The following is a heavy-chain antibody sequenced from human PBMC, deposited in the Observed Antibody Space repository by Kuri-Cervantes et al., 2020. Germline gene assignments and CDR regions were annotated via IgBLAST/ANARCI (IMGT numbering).Heavy chain of an antibody. CDR1: GGSISSYY. J-gene: IGHJ4*02. CDR3: ATTVTTSGRFSG. Sequence: ETLSLTCTVSGGSISSYYWSWIRQPPGKGLEWVSSISSSSSYIYYADSVKGRFTISRDNSKNTLYLQMNSLRAEDTAVYYCATTVTTSGRFSGWGQGTLVTVSS. CDR2: ISSSSSYI. D-gene: IGHD4-11*01. V-gene: IGHV3-21*01.